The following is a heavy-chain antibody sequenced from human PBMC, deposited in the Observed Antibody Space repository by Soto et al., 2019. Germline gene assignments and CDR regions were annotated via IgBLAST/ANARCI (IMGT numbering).Heavy chain of an antibody. V-gene: IGHV3-23*01. J-gene: IGHJ4*02. D-gene: IGHD4-17*01. CDR1: GFTFSNYG. CDR3: AKHIGTLTGTSDY. CDR2: ISDSGGST. Sequence: GGSLRLSCAASGFTFSNYGMSWVRQAPGKGLEWVSVISDSGGSTYYADSVKGRFTVSRDNSKNTLYLRMNSLRAEDTALYYCAKHIGTLTGTSDYWGQGTLVIVSS.